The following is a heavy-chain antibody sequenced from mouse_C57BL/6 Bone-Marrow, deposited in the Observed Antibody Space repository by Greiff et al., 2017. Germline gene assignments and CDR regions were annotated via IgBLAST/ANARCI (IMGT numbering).Heavy chain of an antibody. CDR2: IYPRSGNT. Sequence: QVQLQQSGAELARPGASVKLSCKASGYTFTSYGISWVKQRTGPGLEWIGEIYPRSGNTYYNEKFKGKATLTADKSSSTAYMGLRSLTSEDSAVYFCARSYYNGSSYPAWFAYWGQGTLVTGSA. CDR3: ARSYYNGSSYPAWFAY. V-gene: IGHV1-81*01. J-gene: IGHJ3*01. CDR1: GYTFTSYG. D-gene: IGHD1-1*01.